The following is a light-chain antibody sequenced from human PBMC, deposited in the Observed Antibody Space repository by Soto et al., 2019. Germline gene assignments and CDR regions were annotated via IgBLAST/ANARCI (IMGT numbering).Light chain of an antibody. CDR1: SSDVGSYNL. CDR3: CSYAGDTLV. J-gene: IGLJ3*02. Sequence: QSALTQPASVSGSPGQSITISCTGTSSDVGSYNLVSWYQQHPGKAPKLMIFEVVKRPSGVSNRFSGSKSGNTASLTISGLQAEDDADYYCCSYAGDTLVFGGGTQLTVL. CDR2: EVV. V-gene: IGLV2-23*02.